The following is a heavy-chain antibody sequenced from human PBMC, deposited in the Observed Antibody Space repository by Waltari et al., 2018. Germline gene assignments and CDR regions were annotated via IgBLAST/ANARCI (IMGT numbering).Heavy chain of an antibody. J-gene: IGHJ4*02. CDR2: INSVGSST. CDR1: GFTFSSYW. V-gene: IGHV3-74*01. D-gene: IGHD1-26*01. CDR3: ARGKMALVGAYPFDY. Sequence: EVQLVESGGGLVQPGGSLRLSCAASGFTFSSYWMHWVRQAPGKGLLCVSLINSVGSSTSYADSVKGRFTFSRDHAKNTLYLLMNGLRAEDTAVYYCARGKMALVGAYPFDYWGQGTLVTVSS.